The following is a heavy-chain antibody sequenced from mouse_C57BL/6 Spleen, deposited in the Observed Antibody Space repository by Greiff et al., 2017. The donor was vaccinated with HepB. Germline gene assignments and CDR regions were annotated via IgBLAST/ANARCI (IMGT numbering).Heavy chain of an antibody. D-gene: IGHD2-4*01. CDR2: IYPNSGGT. V-gene: IGHV1-72*01. CDR3: ARSGIYYDYYYAMDY. CDR1: GYTFTSYW. J-gene: IGHJ4*01. Sequence: QVQLQQPGAELVKPGASVKLSCKASGYTFTSYWMHWVKQRPGRGLEWIGRIYPNSGGTKYNEKFKSKATLTVDKPSSTAYMQLSSLTSEDSAVYYCARSGIYYDYYYAMDYWGQGTSVTVSS.